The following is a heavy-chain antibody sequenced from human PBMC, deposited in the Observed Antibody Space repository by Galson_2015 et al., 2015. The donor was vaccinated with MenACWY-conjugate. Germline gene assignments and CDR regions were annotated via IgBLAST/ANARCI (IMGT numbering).Heavy chain of an antibody. CDR1: GFTFTKYA. CDR3: FAISGGTDS. CDR2: IWFDGSQT. Sequence: LRLSCAASGFTFTKYAMHWVRQAPGKGLEWVAIIWFDGSQTYYADSVRGRFTISRDNSKDTAFLQMNSLRAEDTAMYYCFAISGGTDSWGQGTLVTVSS. J-gene: IGHJ4*02. D-gene: IGHD5-12*01. V-gene: IGHV3-33*08.